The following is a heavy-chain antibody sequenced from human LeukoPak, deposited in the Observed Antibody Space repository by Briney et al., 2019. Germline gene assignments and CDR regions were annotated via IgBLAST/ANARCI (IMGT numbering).Heavy chain of an antibody. CDR2: ISYDGSNK. Sequence: AGGSLRLSCAASGFTFSSYAMHWVRQAPGKGLEWVAVISYDGSNKYYADSVKGRFTISRDNSKNTLYLQMNSLRAEDMAVYYCARGKPRIVGASSYDYWGQGTLVTVSS. V-gene: IGHV3-30*01. CDR3: ARGKPRIVGASSYDY. D-gene: IGHD1-26*01. J-gene: IGHJ4*02. CDR1: GFTFSSYA.